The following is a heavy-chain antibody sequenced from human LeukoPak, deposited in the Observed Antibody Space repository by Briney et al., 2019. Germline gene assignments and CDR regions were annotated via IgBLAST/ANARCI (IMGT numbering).Heavy chain of an antibody. J-gene: IGHJ4*02. CDR1: GGTFSSYA. D-gene: IGHD3-3*01. CDR3: ARELSECARTIFGVVTRVDY. Sequence: ASVKVSCKASGGTFSSYAISWLRQAPGQGLEWMGRIIPIFGTANYAQKFQGRVTITADKSTSTAFMELSSLRSEDTAVYYCARELSECARTIFGVVTRVDYWGQGTLVTVSS. V-gene: IGHV1-69*06. CDR2: IIPIFGTA.